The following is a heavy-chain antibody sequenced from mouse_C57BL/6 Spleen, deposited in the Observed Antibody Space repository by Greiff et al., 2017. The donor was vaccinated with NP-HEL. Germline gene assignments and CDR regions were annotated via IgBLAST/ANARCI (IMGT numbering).Heavy chain of an antibody. D-gene: IGHD4-1*01. J-gene: IGHJ1*03. CDR1: GFTFSDYG. V-gene: IGHV5-15*04. Sequence: EVPGVESGGGLVQPGGSLKLSCAASGFTFSDYGMAWVRQAPRKGPEWVAFISNLAYSIYYADTVTGRFTISRENAKNTLYLEMSSLRSEDTAMYYCARRRGWDVNWYFDVWGTGTTVTVSS. CDR2: ISNLAYSI. CDR3: ARRRGWDVNWYFDV.